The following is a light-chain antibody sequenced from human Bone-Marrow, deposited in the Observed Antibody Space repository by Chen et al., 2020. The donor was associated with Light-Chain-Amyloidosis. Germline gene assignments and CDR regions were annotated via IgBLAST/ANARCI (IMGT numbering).Light chain of an antibody. CDR2: ELS. CDR3: SSWTSSNTLV. Sequence: QSALTQPAPVSGSPGQSISISGTGTRRDVGGYNYVSWYQQHPAKAPILIIYELSNRPSGVSARFSGSKSGNTPSLTSSGLQAEAEADYYCSSWTSSNTLVFGGGTKLTVL. V-gene: IGLV2-14*01. CDR1: RRDVGGYNY. J-gene: IGLJ3*02.